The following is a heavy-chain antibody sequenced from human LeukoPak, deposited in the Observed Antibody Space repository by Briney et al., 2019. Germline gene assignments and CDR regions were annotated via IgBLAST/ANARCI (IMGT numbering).Heavy chain of an antibody. CDR3: ARDRSGDHLYYFDY. V-gene: IGHV3-33*01. J-gene: IGHJ4*02. CDR1: GFTFSSYG. D-gene: IGHD2-21*02. CDR2: IWYDGSNK. Sequence: GRSLRLSCAASGFTFSSYGMHWVRQAPGKGLEWVAVIWYDGSNKYYADSVKGRFTISRDNSKNTLYLQMNSLRAADTAVYYCARDRSGDHLYYFDYWGQGTLVTVSS.